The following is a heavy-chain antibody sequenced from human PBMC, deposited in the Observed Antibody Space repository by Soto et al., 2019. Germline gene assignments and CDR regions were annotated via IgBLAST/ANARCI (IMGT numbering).Heavy chain of an antibody. CDR3: ARGRVVVPAATTHAAFDI. CDR2: INPSGGST. J-gene: IGHJ3*02. V-gene: IGHV1-46*03. D-gene: IGHD2-2*01. Sequence: GASVKVSCKASGYTFTSYYMHWVRQAPGQGLEWMGIINPSGGSTSYAQKFQGRVTMTRDTSTSTVYMELSSLRSEDTAVYYCARGRVVVPAATTHAAFDIWGQGTTVTVSS. CDR1: GYTFTSYY.